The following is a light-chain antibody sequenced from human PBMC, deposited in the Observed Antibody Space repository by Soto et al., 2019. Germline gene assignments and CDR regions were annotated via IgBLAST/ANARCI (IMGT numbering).Light chain of an antibody. V-gene: IGKV3-15*01. Sequence: DIVMTQSPGTLSLSPGESATLSCRASQSVSSSFLAWYQQKAGQAPRLLIYGASRRATGVPARFSGSGSRTEFTLTISSLQTEDFATYYCQQSYSTLITFGQGTRLEIK. CDR3: QQSYSTLIT. CDR1: QSVSSS. CDR2: GAS. J-gene: IGKJ5*01.